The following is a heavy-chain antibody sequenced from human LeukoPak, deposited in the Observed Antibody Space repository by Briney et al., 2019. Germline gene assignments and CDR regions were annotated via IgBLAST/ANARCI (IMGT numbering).Heavy chain of an antibody. Sequence: GGSLRLSCAASRFTFSSYAMNWVRQAPGKGLEWVSVIYSGGSTYYADSVKGRFTISRDNSKNTLYLQMNSLRAEDTAVYYCARALGEWSPETYYFDYWGQGTLVTVSS. D-gene: IGHD3-3*01. V-gene: IGHV3-53*01. CDR1: RFTFSSYA. CDR3: ARALGEWSPETYYFDY. CDR2: IYSGGST. J-gene: IGHJ4*02.